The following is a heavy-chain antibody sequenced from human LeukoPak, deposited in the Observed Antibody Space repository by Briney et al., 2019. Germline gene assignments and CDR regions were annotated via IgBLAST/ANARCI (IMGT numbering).Heavy chain of an antibody. Sequence: PSETLSLTCTVSGGSISSGSYYWSWIRQPAGKGLEWIGRIFTSGSTNYNPSPKSRVTISMDTSKNQFSLNLSSVTAADTAVYYCASALFPWAEYFQHWGQGTLVTVSS. J-gene: IGHJ1*01. CDR3: ASALFPWAEYFQH. V-gene: IGHV4-61*02. D-gene: IGHD2-21*01. CDR2: IFTSGST. CDR1: GGSISSGSYY.